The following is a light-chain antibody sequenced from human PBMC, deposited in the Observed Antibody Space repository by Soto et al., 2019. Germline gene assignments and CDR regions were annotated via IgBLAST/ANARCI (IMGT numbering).Light chain of an antibody. CDR1: SSDVGAYNY. Sequence: QSALTQPASVSGSPGQWITISCTGTSSDVGAYNYVSWYQQHPGKAPKLIIYEASNRPSGVSNRFSGSKSGNTASLTILGLQAEDEADYYCTSKTTTTFFVFGTGTKLTVL. V-gene: IGLV2-14*01. CDR2: EAS. J-gene: IGLJ1*01. CDR3: TSKTTTTFFV.